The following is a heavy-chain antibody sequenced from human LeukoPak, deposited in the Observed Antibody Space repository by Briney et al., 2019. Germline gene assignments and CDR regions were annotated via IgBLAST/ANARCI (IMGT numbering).Heavy chain of an antibody. CDR2: ISGSGGST. D-gene: IGHD4-17*01. CDR3: ARDRLTTVTTFHFDY. J-gene: IGHJ4*02. CDR1: GFTFSSYA. Sequence: GGSLRLSCAASGFTFSSYAMSWVRQAPGKGLEWVSAISGSGGSTYYADSVKGRFTISRDNSKNTLYLQMNSLRAEDTAMYYCARDRLTTVTTFHFDYWGQGTLVTVSS. V-gene: IGHV3-23*01.